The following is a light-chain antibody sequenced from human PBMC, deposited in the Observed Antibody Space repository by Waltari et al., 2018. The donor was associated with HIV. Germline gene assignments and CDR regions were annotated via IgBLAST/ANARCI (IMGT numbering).Light chain of an antibody. V-gene: IGLV2-11*01. Sequence: QSALTQPRSLSGSPGQSVTISCTGTSSHVVSYNYVSWYQHHPGKAPNLILYEVSERPSGVPDRFSGSKSGNTASLTISGLQAEDEADYYCCSYAGTYTFVVFGGGTKLTVL. CDR2: EVS. CDR3: CSYAGTYTFVV. CDR1: SSHVVSYNY. J-gene: IGLJ2*01.